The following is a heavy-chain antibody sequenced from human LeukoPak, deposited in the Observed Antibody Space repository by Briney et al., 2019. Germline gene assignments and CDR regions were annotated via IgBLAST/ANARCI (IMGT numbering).Heavy chain of an antibody. CDR1: GFTFSSYS. D-gene: IGHD3-22*01. V-gene: IGHV3-48*04. J-gene: IGHJ4*02. CDR3: ARDSRPWYYYDSSGHFDY. CDR2: ISSSSSTI. Sequence: GGSLRLSCAASGFTFSSYSMNWVRQAPGKGLEWVSYISSSSSTIYYAGSVKGRFTISRDNAKNSLYLQMNSLRAEDTAVYYCARDSRPWYYYDSSGHFDYWGQGTLVTVSS.